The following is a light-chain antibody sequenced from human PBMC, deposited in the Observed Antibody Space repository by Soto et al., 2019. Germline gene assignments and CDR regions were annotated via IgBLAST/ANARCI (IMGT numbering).Light chain of an antibody. J-gene: IGLJ3*02. CDR3: QTWGTGLLV. CDR1: SGHSSYA. CDR2: LNSDGSH. Sequence: QLVLTQSPSASASLGASAKLTCTLSSGHSSYAIAWHQQQPEKGPRYLMKLNSDGSHSKGDGIPDRFSGSSSGAERYLTISSLQSEDEADYYCQTWGTGLLVFGGGTKLTVL. V-gene: IGLV4-69*01.